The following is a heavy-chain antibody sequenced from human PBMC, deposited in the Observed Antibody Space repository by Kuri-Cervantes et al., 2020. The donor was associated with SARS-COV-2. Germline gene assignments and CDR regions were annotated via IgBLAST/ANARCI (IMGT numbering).Heavy chain of an antibody. J-gene: IGHJ5*02. D-gene: IGHD2-2*01. CDR2: IYYSGST. CDR3: ASSSPLYCSSTSCYVGIGHNWFDP. CDR1: GGSISSSSYY. Sequence: GSLRLSCTVSGGSISSSSYYWGWIRQPPGKGLEWIGSIYYSGSTYYNPSLKSRVTISVDTSENQFSLKLSSVTAADTAVYYCASSSPLYCSSTSCYVGIGHNWFDPWGQGTLVTVS. V-gene: IGHV4-39*01.